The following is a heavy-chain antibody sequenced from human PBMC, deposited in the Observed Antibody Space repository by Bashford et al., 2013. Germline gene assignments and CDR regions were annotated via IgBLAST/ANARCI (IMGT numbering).Heavy chain of an antibody. Sequence: WVRQMPGKGLEWMGIIYPGDSDTRYSPSFQGQVTISVDKSISTAYVQWSSLKASDTAMYYCAGTSGAEVDYWGSGNPGHRLL. D-gene: IGHD3-16*01. V-gene: IGHV5-51*01. CDR2: IYPGDSDT. CDR3: AGTSGAEVDY. J-gene: IGHJ4*02.